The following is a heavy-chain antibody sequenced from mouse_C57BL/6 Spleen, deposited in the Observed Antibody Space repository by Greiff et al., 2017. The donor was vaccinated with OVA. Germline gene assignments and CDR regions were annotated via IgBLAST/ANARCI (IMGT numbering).Heavy chain of an antibody. D-gene: IGHD2-4*01. CDR1: GFTFSNYW. V-gene: IGHV6-3*01. Sequence: EVQLVESGGGLVQPGGSMKLSCVASGFTFSNYWMNWVRQSPEKGLEWVAQIRLKSDNYATHYAESVKGRFTISRDDSKSSVYLQMNNLRAEDTGIYYCTDDYDPGYWGQGTLVTVSA. CDR3: TDDYDPGY. J-gene: IGHJ3*01. CDR2: IRLKSDNYAT.